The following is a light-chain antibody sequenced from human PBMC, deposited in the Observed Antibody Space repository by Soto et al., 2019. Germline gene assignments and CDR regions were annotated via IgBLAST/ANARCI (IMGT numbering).Light chain of an antibody. Sequence: EIVLTQTPGTLSLSPGERATLSCRASQSVTSSHLAWYQQKPGQAPRLLIYDASNRATGIPARFSGSGSGTDFTLTISSLEPEDFAVYYCHQRTNWPPLTFGGGTKVEIK. J-gene: IGKJ4*01. V-gene: IGKV3-11*01. CDR2: DAS. CDR1: QSVTSSH. CDR3: HQRTNWPPLT.